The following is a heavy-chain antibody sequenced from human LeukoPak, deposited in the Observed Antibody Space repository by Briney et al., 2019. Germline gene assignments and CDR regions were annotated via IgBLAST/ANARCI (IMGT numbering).Heavy chain of an antibody. V-gene: IGHV4-34*01. CDR3: ARLWGANVWFGESQGFFDY. Sequence: SETLSLTCAVYGGSFSGYYWSWIRQPPGKGLEWIGEINYSGSTNYNPSLKSRVTISVDTSKNQFSLKLSSVTAADTAVYYCARLWGANVWFGESQGFFDYWAREPWSPSPQ. D-gene: IGHD3-10*01. CDR2: INYSGST. CDR1: GGSFSGYY. J-gene: IGHJ4*02.